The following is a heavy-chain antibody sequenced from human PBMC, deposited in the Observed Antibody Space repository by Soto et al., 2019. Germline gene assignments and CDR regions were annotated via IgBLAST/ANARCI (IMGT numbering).Heavy chain of an antibody. D-gene: IGHD3-22*01. J-gene: IGHJ6*02. Sequence: GSLRLSCAASGFTVSSNYMSWVRQAPGKGLEWVSVIYSGGSTYYADSVKGRFTISRDNSKNTLYLQMNSLRAEDTAVYYCARVYDSSGYYNYGMDVWGQGAPVTVSS. CDR3: ARVYDSSGYYNYGMDV. CDR2: IYSGGST. CDR1: GFTVSSNY. V-gene: IGHV3-66*01.